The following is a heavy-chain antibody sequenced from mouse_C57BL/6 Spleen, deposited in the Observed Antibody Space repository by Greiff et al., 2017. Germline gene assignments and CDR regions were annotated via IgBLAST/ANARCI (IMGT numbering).Heavy chain of an antibody. CDR2: IDPETGGT. CDR1: GYTFTDYE. CDR3: TREGLLLRSYY. D-gene: IGHD1-1*01. Sequence: VQLQQSGAELVRPGASVTLSCKASGYTFTDYEMHWVKQTPGHGLEWIGAIDPETGGTAYNQKFKGKAILTADKSSSTAYMELRSLTSEDSAVYYCTREGLLLRSYYWGQGTTLTVSS. J-gene: IGHJ2*01. V-gene: IGHV1-15*01.